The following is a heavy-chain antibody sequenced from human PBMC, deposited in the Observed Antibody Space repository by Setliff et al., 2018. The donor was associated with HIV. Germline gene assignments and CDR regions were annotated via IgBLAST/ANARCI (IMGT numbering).Heavy chain of an antibody. CDR2: IKEDGSER. CDR3: ARKAANIDY. CDR1: GFIFADYA. D-gene: IGHD6-25*01. J-gene: IGHJ4*02. Sequence: GGSLRLSCAASGFIFADYAITWVRQAPGKGLEWVANIKEDGSERHYVGSVMGRFTIFRDNSKNSLFLQMTSLRVEDTAIYYCARKAANIDYWGQGTLVTVSS. V-gene: IGHV3-7*01.